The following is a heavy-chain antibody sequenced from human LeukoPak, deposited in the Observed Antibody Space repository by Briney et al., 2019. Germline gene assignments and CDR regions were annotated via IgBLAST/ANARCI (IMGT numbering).Heavy chain of an antibody. CDR3: ARVEYSSGWYPLDY. Sequence: SESLSLTCTVDGGSISSFYWSWIRQPAGKGLEWIGRIYATGSTNYNPSLKSRVTISVDTSKTQFSLNLTSVTAADTAVYYCARVEYSSGWYPLDYWGQGTLVTVSS. J-gene: IGHJ4*02. CDR1: GGSISSFY. V-gene: IGHV4-4*07. CDR2: IYATGST. D-gene: IGHD6-19*01.